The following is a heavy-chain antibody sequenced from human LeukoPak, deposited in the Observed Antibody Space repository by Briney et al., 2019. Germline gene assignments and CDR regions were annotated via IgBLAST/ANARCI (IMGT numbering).Heavy chain of an antibody. CDR2: ISTYNGNT. Sequence: ASVKVSCKASGYTFTSYGISWVRQAPGQGLEWMGWISTYNGNTNYAQKLQGRVTITTDESTSTAYMELSSLRSEDTAVYYCARGEYSSSSSEYFQHWGQGTLVTVSS. V-gene: IGHV1-18*01. CDR1: GYTFTSYG. CDR3: ARGEYSSSSSEYFQH. D-gene: IGHD6-6*01. J-gene: IGHJ1*01.